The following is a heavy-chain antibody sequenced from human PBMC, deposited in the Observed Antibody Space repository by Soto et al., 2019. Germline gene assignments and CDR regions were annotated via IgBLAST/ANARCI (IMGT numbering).Heavy chain of an antibody. CDR3: ARDGSGSYYDY. CDR2: IYYSGST. V-gene: IGHV4-59*01. J-gene: IGHJ4*02. D-gene: IGHD3-10*01. CDR1: GGSISSYY. Sequence: SETLSLTCTVSGGSISSYYWSWIRQPPGKGLEWIGYIYYSGSTNYNPSLKSRVTISVDTSKNQFSLKLSSVTAADTAVHYCARDGSGSYYDYWGQGTLVTVSS.